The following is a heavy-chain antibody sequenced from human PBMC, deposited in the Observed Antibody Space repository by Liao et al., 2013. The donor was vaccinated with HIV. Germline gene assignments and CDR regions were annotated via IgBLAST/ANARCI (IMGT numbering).Heavy chain of an antibody. CDR1: GDSISSVDYY. J-gene: IGHJ1*01. V-gene: IGHV4-61*02. Sequence: QVQLQESGPGLVKPSQTLSLTCAVSGDSISSVDYYWTWIRQPAGKGLEWIGRVSSRGSTEYNPSLKSRVTISVDTPKNQFSLKLNSVTAADTAVYYCASERAAAVAEYVQHWARAPWSPSPQ. CDR2: VSSRGST. D-gene: IGHD6-13*01. CDR3: ASERAAAVAEYVQH.